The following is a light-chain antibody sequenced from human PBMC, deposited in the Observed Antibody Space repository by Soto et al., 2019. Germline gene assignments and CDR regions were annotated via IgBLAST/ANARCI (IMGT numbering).Light chain of an antibody. CDR2: GAS. Sequence: EILLTQSPGTLSLSPGERATLACRASQSVSSRYLAWYQQKPGQAPRLLIYGASSRATGIPDRFSGSGSGTDFTLTISRLESEDFAVYFCQLYGSSPRFTFGPGTRVDIK. CDR3: QLYGSSPRFT. J-gene: IGKJ3*01. V-gene: IGKV3-20*01. CDR1: QSVSSRY.